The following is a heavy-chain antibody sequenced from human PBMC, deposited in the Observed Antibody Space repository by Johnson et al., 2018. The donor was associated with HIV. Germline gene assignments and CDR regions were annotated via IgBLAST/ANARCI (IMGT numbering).Heavy chain of an antibody. D-gene: IGHD6-13*01. CDR1: GFSFDEHG. J-gene: IGHJ3*02. V-gene: IGHV3-20*04. Sequence: EQLVESGGSVVRPGGSLRLSCAASGFSFDEHGMSWVRQAPGKGLEWVSGINWNGGSTDYTDSVKGRFTISRDNAKNSLYLQMNSLRVEDTALYYCARGGMAAAGSLLGAFDIWGHGTMVTVSS. CDR2: INWNGGST. CDR3: ARGGMAAAGSLLGAFDI.